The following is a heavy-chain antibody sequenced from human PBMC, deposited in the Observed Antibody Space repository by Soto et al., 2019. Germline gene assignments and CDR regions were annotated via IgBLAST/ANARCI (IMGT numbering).Heavy chain of an antibody. CDR1: GYMFTTYC. D-gene: IGHD6-6*01. J-gene: IGHJ4*02. V-gene: IGHV1-18*04. CDR3: ARTGGGMAARPLEY. Sequence: QVQLVQSGGEVKKPGASVEVSCRTSGYMFTTYCMSWVRQAPGQGLEWMAWISAYNGNKKYAQKFQGRVTMATDTSTSTVSMELRNLTSEETGTYFCARTGGGMAARPLEYWGQGTLVTVSS. CDR2: ISAYNGNK.